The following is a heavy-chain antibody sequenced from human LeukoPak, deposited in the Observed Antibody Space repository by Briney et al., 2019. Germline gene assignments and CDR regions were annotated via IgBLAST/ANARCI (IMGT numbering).Heavy chain of an antibody. D-gene: IGHD3-22*01. CDR1: GFTFGDYA. Sequence: GGSLRLSCTASGFTFGDYAMSWVRQAPGKGLEWVGFIRSKAYGGTTEYAASVKGRFTISRDDSKSIAYLQMNSLKTEDTAVYYCTGHYDSSGYSWFDPWGQGTLVTVSS. J-gene: IGHJ5*02. CDR2: IRSKAYGGTT. V-gene: IGHV3-49*04. CDR3: TGHYDSSGYSWFDP.